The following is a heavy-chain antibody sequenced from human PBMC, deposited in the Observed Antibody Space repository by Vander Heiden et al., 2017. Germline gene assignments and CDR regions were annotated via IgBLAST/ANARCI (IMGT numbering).Heavy chain of an antibody. Sequence: QVQLVQSGAEVKKPGASVKVPCRASGSTFTRYDINWVRQATGQGLEWMGRVNPISGGTDYAQQFKGRVTMTRNTSINTVYMELSSLRSEDTAVYFCAKDLHCSSPSCSTLENDYGMDIWGQGTTVTVSS. J-gene: IGHJ6*02. V-gene: IGHV1-8*01. D-gene: IGHD2-2*02. CDR1: GSTFTRYD. CDR2: VNPISGGT. CDR3: AKDLHCSSPSCSTLENDYGMDI.